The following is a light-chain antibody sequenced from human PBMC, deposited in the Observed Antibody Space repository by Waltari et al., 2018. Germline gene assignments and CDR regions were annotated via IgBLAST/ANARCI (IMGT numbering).Light chain of an antibody. CDR1: ALPKEY. CDR3: SSHTSTVPHV. CDR2: KDT. Sequence: SYELTQSPSVSVSPGQTATITCSGDALPKEYAYWYQKKPGQAPGLVIYKDTKRPLGIPERFAGSKSGNTASLTISGLQAEDEAVYYCSSHTSTVPHVFGTGTKVTVV. J-gene: IGLJ1*01. V-gene: IGLV3-25*03.